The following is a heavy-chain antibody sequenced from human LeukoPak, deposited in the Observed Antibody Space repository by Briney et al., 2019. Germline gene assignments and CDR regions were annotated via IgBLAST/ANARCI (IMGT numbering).Heavy chain of an antibody. CDR2: IYHSGST. CDR1: GGSSSGYY. V-gene: IGHV4-34*01. J-gene: IGHJ4*02. CDR3: ARSALDNTRFYYVPFDY. Sequence: SSETLSLTCAVYGGSSSGYYWNWIRQPPGKGLQWIGEIYHSGSTNYNPSLRSRVTISVDTSKNQFSLQLASVTTADTAVYYCARSALDNTRFYYVPFDYWGLGALVTVSS. D-gene: IGHD3-22*01.